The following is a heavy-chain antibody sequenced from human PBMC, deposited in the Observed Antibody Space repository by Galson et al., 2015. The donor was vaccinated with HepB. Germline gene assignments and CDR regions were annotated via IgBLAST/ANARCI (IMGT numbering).Heavy chain of an antibody. D-gene: IGHD4-23*01. CDR1: GSTFGGYW. V-gene: IGHV3-74*03. J-gene: IGHJ4*02. Sequence: SLRLSCAASGSTFGGYWMHWVRQAPGKGLVWVSRINSDGRNTEYADSVKGRFTISRDNAKNTVYLQMNSLKFDDTAVYFCVRDRGNSDYFDSWGQGTLVTVSS. CDR3: VRDRGNSDYFDS. CDR2: INSDGRNT.